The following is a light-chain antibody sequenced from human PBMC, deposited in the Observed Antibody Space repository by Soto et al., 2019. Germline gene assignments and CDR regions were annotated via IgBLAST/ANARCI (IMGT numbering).Light chain of an antibody. Sequence: DIQLTQSPSFLSASVGDRVTITCRASQGIGIYVAWYQQKPGKAPKLLIYAASTLQSVVPSRFSGSGSGTEFTLTITSLQPEDFATYYCQQLNGYPLSFGGGTKVEIK. J-gene: IGKJ4*01. CDR3: QQLNGYPLS. V-gene: IGKV1-9*01. CDR1: QGIGIY. CDR2: AAS.